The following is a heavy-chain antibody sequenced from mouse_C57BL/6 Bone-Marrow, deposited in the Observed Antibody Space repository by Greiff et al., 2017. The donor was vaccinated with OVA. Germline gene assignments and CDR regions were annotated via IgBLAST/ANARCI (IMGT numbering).Heavy chain of an antibody. J-gene: IGHJ3*01. CDR2: IEPSDSYT. D-gene: IGHD1-1*01. Sequence: QVQLQQPGAEFVKPGASVKLSCKASGYTFTNYYIQWIKQRPGQGLEWIGEIEPSDSYTNYNQKFKGKATLTVDTSSSTAYIQLSSLKSEDSAVYYCGSWDFAYWGQGTLVTVSA. V-gene: IGHV1-50*01. CDR3: GSWDFAY. CDR1: GYTFTNYY.